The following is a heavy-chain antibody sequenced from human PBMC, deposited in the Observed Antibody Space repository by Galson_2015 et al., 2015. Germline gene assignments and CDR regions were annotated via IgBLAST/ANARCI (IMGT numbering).Heavy chain of an antibody. Sequence: SLRLSCAASGFTFSGSAMHWVRQASGKGLEWVGRIRSKANSYATAYAASVKGRFTISRDDSKNTAYLQMNSLKTEDTAVYYCTRRLGSYDFWISWFDPWGQGTLVTVSS. CDR2: IRSKANSYAT. J-gene: IGHJ5*02. CDR3: TRRLGSYDFWISWFDP. D-gene: IGHD3-3*01. CDR1: GFTFSGSA. V-gene: IGHV3-73*01.